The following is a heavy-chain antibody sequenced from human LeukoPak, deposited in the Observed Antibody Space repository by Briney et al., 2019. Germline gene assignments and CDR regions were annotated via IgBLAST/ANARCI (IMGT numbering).Heavy chain of an antibody. D-gene: IGHD1-14*01. Sequence: SETLSLTFTVSGDSVTNDFFWGWVRQPPGKELEWIGSFCLGRDTYYRPSLKSRVTISVDTSKNQFSLNLNSVTAADTAVYYCARWASISREPGGFFDHWGQGTLVTVSS. CDR2: FCLGRDT. V-gene: IGHV4-38-2*02. CDR3: ARWASISREPGGFFDH. CDR1: GDSVTNDFF. J-gene: IGHJ4*02.